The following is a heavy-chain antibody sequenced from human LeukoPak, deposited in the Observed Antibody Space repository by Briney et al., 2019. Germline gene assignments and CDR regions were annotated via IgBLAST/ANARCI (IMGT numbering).Heavy chain of an antibody. J-gene: IGHJ4*02. CDR1: GCTFSSYG. CDR3: ARDIAAAGRVHDY. CDR2: IWYDGSNK. V-gene: IGHV3-33*01. Sequence: SGGSLRLSCAASGCTFSSYGMHWVRQAPGKGLEWVAVIWYDGSNKYYADSVKGRFTISRDNSKNTLYLQMNSLRAEDTAVYYCARDIAAAGRVHDYWGQGTLVTVSS. D-gene: IGHD6-13*01.